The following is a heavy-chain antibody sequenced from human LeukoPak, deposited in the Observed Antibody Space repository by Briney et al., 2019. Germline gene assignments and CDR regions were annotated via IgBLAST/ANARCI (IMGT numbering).Heavy chain of an antibody. CDR3: AKDPHRYSSGWYYFDY. V-gene: IGHV3-23*01. Sequence: GGSLRLSCAASGFTFSSYAMSWVRQAPGKGLEWVSCISGSGGSTYYADSVKGRFTISRDNSKNTLYLQMNSLRAEDTAVYYCAKDPHRYSSGWYYFDYWGQGTLVTVSS. CDR1: GFTFSSYA. D-gene: IGHD6-19*01. J-gene: IGHJ4*02. CDR2: ISGSGGST.